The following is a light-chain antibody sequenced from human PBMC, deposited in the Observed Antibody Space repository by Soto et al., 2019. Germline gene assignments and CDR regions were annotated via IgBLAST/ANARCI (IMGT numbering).Light chain of an antibody. CDR1: QTISSRY. J-gene: IGKJ1*01. CDR3: HHSGNSHGT. V-gene: IGKV3-20*01. CDR2: GAS. Sequence: EIVLAQSPGTLSLSPGERATLSCRASQTISSRYLTWYQQKSGQVPRLLIYGASSRATGIPDRFSGSGSGTDFTLTISRLEPEDVAVYYCHHSGNSHGTFGLGTKVEIK.